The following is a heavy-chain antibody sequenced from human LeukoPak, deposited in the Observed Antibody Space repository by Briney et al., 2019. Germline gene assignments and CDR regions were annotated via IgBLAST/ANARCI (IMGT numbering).Heavy chain of an antibody. CDR2: INHSGST. V-gene: IGHV4-34*01. Sequence: PSETLSLTCAVYGGSFSGYYWSWIRQPPGKGLEWIGEINHSGSTNYNPSLKSRVTISVDTSKNQFSLKLSSVTAADTAVYYCARSSYYDSSGYPKDIWGQGTMVTVSS. CDR3: ARSSYYDSSGYPKDI. J-gene: IGHJ3*02. D-gene: IGHD3-22*01. CDR1: GGSFSGYY.